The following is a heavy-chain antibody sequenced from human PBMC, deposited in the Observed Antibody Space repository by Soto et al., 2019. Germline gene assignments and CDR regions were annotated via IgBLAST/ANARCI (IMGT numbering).Heavy chain of an antibody. CDR3: ARDRWPAGTADP. Sequence: QVPLVQSGAEVKKPGASVKVSCKASGYTFTSYGISWVRQAPGQGLEWMGWISAYNGNTNYAQKLQGRVTMTTDTSTSTVYMELRTLRSDDTAVYYCARDRWPAGTADPWDHGTLVTVSS. V-gene: IGHV1-18*01. D-gene: IGHD6-19*01. J-gene: IGHJ5*02. CDR2: ISAYNGNT. CDR1: GYTFTSYG.